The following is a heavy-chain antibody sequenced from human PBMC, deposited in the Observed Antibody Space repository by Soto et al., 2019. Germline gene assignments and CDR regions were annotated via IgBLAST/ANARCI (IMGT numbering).Heavy chain of an antibody. J-gene: IGHJ6*02. V-gene: IGHV4-34*01. D-gene: IGHD2-15*01. CDR2: INHSGST. CDR1: GGSFSGYY. Sequence: QVQLQQWGAGLLKPSETLSLTCAVYGGSFSGYYWSWIRQPPGKGLEWIGEINHSGSTNYNPSLKSRVTIAVDTSKNQFSLKLSSVTAADTAVYYCARMSASNYCSGGSCYSGKFTIYYYYGMDVWGQGTTVTVSS. CDR3: ARMSASNYCSGGSCYSGKFTIYYYYGMDV.